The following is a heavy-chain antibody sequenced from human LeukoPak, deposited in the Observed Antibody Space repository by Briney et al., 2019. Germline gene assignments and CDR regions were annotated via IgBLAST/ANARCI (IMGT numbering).Heavy chain of an antibody. J-gene: IGHJ6*03. CDR3: AKGGGYNYYYYMDV. V-gene: IGHV3-30*02. CDR1: GFTFSSYG. CDR2: IRYDGSNK. D-gene: IGHD2-15*01. Sequence: PGGSLRLSCAASGFTFSSYGMHWVRQAPGKGLEWVAFIRYDGSNKYYADSVKGRFTISRDNSKNTLYLQMNSLRAEDTAVYYCAKGGGYNYYYYMDVWGKGTTVTISS.